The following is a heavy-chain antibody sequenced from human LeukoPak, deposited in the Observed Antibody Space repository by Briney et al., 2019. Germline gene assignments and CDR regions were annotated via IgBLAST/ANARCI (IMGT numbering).Heavy chain of an antibody. CDR3: ARDRYRPSSVGATLGGY. CDR2: IYHSGST. Sequence: SETLSLTCTVSGYSISSGYYWGWIRQPPGKGLEWIGSIYHSGSTYYNPSLKSRVTISVDTSKNQFSLKLSSVTAADTAVYYCARDRYRPSSVGATLGGYWGQGTLVTVSS. J-gene: IGHJ4*02. V-gene: IGHV4-38-2*02. CDR1: GYSISSGYY. D-gene: IGHD1-26*01.